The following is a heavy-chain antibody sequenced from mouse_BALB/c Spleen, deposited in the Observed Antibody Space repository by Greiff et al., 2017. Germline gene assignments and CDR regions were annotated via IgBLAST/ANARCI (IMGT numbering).Heavy chain of an antibody. Sequence: EVKLVESGGGLVKPGGSLKLSCAASGFTFSSYAMSWVRQSPEKRLEWVAEISSGGSYTYYPDTVTGRFTISRDNAKNTLYLEMSSLRSEDTAMYYCARGTTVVAHFDYWGQGTTLTVSS. CDR2: ISSGGSYT. CDR1: GFTFSSYA. D-gene: IGHD1-1*01. V-gene: IGHV5-9-4*01. J-gene: IGHJ2*01. CDR3: ARGTTVVAHFDY.